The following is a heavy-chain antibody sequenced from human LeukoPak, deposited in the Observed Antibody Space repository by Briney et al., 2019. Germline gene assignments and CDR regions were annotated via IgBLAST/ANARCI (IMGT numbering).Heavy chain of an antibody. CDR2: ISGSGGST. CDR1: GFTFSSYG. CDR3: ATQWLAHYYYYYMDV. J-gene: IGHJ6*03. Sequence: GGTLRLSCAASGFTFSSYGMSRVRQAPGKGLEWVSAISGSGGSTYYADSVKGRFTISRDNSKNTLYLQMNSLRAEDTAVYYCATQWLAHYYYYYMDVWGKGTTVTISS. D-gene: IGHD6-19*01. V-gene: IGHV3-23*01.